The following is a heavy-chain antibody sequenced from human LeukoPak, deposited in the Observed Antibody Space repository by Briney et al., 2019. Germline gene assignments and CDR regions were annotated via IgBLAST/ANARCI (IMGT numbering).Heavy chain of an antibody. CDR3: AREFTEYYYDSSKASY. CDR1: GYSISSGYY. D-gene: IGHD3-22*01. Sequence: PSETLSLTCAVSGYSISSGYYWGWIRQPPGKGLEWIGKIYHNGNTYYNPSLKGRVTISVDTSKNQFSLKLSSVTAADTALYYCAREFTEYYYDSSKASYWGQGTLVTVSS. V-gene: IGHV4-38-2*02. CDR2: IYHNGNT. J-gene: IGHJ4*02.